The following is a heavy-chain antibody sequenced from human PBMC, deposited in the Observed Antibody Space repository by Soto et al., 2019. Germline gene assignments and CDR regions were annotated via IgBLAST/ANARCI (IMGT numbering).Heavy chain of an antibody. J-gene: IGHJ6*02. V-gene: IGHV4-38-2*01. Sequence: SETLSLTCAVSGYSISSGNYWAWIRQPPGRGLEWIGSLYHIGSTHYNTSLKSRVTISVDTSKNHFSLELRSVTAADTAMYYCWSRTSCYDESGVDVWGQGTMVTVSS. D-gene: IGHD2-2*01. CDR1: GYSISSGNY. CDR2: LYHIGST. CDR3: WSRTSCYDESGVDV.